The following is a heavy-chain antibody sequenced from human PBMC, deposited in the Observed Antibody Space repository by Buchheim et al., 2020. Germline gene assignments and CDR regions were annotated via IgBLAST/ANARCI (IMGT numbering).Heavy chain of an antibody. CDR2: ISNSGGT. V-gene: IGHV4-39*01. J-gene: IGHJ2*01. CDR3: ARRARNYWYFDL. CDR1: GGSISSSSYY. Sequence: QVQLQESGPGLVKPSETLSLTCTVSGGSISSSSYYWGWIRQPPGEGLEWIGTISNSGGTYYNPSFKSRATISVDTSKNQFSLKLSSVTVADTAVYYCARRARNYWYFDLWGRGTL.